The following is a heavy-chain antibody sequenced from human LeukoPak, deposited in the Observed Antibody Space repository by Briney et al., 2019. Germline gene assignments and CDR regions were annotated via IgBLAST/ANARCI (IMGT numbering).Heavy chain of an antibody. CDR1: GGSISGYY. CDR3: TRSDSSGYYNYAMDV. J-gene: IGHJ6*02. D-gene: IGHD3-22*01. Sequence: PSETLSLTCTVSGGSISGYYWTWIRQPPGKGVEWIGYIYYTGGTNYNPSLKSRLTMSVDTSKNQFSLKLSSVTAADTAIYYCTRSDSSGYYNYAMDVWGQGTTVTVSS. CDR2: IYYTGGT. V-gene: IGHV4-59*01.